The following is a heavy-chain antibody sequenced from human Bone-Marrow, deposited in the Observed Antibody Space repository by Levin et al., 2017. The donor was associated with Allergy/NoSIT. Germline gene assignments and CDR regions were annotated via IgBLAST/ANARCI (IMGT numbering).Heavy chain of an antibody. D-gene: IGHD2-21*01. V-gene: IGHV3-23*01. CDR2: ITGNGDRT. CDR3: ANGGDRPFGDDYFQH. Sequence: GGSLRLSCAASGITFNSYAMSWVRQAPGKGLEWVSSITGNGDRTYYADSVKGRFTISRDNSKNTLYLQMNRLRAEDTAVYYCANGGDRPFGDDYFQHWGQGTLVTVSS. CDR1: GITFNSYA. J-gene: IGHJ1*01.